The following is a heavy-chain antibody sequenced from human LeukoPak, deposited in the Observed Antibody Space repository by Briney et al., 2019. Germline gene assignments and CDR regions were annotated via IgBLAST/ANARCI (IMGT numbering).Heavy chain of an antibody. Sequence: SETLSLTCGVYDGSFSDYYWGWIRQPPGKGLEWIGSIYYSGSTYYNPSLKSRVTISVDTSKNQFSLKLSSVTAADTAVYYCARLPRTSRSGGSPYWGQGTLVTVSS. CDR2: IYYSGST. D-gene: IGHD2-15*01. CDR1: DGSFSDYY. CDR3: ARLPRTSRSGGSPY. J-gene: IGHJ4*02. V-gene: IGHV4-39*01.